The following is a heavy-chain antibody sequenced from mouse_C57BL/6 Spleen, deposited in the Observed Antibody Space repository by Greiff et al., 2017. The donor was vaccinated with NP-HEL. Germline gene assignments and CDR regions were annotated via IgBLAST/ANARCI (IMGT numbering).Heavy chain of an antibody. J-gene: IGHJ3*01. V-gene: IGHV2-6*03. CDR2: IWSDGST. CDR1: GFSLTSYG. D-gene: IGHD1-1*01. Sequence: VQLQQSGPGLVAPSQSLSITCTVSGFSLTSYGVHWVRQPPGKGLEWLVVIWSDGSTTYNSALKSRLSISKDNSKSQVFLKMNSLQTDDTAMYYCARLMDYYGSSPWFAYWGQGTLVTVSA. CDR3: ARLMDYYGSSPWFAY.